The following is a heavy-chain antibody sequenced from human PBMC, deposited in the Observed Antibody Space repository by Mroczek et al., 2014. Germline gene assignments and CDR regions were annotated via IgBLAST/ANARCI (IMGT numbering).Heavy chain of an antibody. D-gene: IGHD2-15*01. CDR3: ARASIVVVVAAESRNWFDP. J-gene: IGHJ5*02. Sequence: QVQLQQWGAGLLKPSETLSLTCAVYGGSFSGYYWSWIRQPPGKGLEWIGEINHSGSTNYNPSLKSRVTISVDTSKNQFSLKLSSVTAADTAVCYCARASIVVVVAAESRNWFDPWGQGTLVTVSS. CDR2: INHSGST. CDR1: GGSFSGYY. V-gene: IGHV4-34*01.